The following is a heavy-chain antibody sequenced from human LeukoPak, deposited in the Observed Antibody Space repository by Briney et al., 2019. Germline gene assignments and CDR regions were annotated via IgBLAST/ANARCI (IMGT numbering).Heavy chain of an antibody. Sequence: SETLSLTCAVYGGSFSGYYWSWIRQPPGKGLEWIGEINHSGSTNYNPSLKSRVTISVDTSKNQFSLKLSSVTAADTAVYYCARTLMITFGGVIVLYYFDYWGQGTLATVSS. J-gene: IGHJ4*02. CDR1: GGSFSGYY. CDR2: INHSGST. V-gene: IGHV4-34*01. CDR3: ARTLMITFGGVIVLYYFDY. D-gene: IGHD3-16*02.